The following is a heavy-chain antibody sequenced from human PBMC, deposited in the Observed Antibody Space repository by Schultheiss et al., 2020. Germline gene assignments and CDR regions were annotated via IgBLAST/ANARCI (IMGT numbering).Heavy chain of an antibody. CDR1: GGSISSYY. CDR3: ARGTYDSSGYYHFDY. Sequence: SETLSLTCTVSGGSISSYYWSWIRQPPGKGLEWIGYIYYSGSTNYNPSLKSRVTMSVDTSKNQFSLKLSSVTAADTAVYYCARGTYDSSGYYHFDYWGQGTLVTVSA. D-gene: IGHD3-22*01. V-gene: IGHV4-59*12. CDR2: IYYSGST. J-gene: IGHJ4*02.